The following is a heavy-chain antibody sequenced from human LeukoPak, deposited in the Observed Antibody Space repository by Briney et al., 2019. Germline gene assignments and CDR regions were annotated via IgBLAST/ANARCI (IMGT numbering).Heavy chain of an antibody. Sequence: SETLSLTCTVSGGSISSYYWSWIRQPPGKGLEWIGYIYYSGSTNYNPSLKSRVTMSVDTSKNQFSLKLSSVTAADTAVYYCAREYNSGWYFDYWGQGTLVTVSS. CDR1: GGSISSYY. D-gene: IGHD6-19*01. V-gene: IGHV4-59*01. J-gene: IGHJ4*02. CDR3: AREYNSGWYFDY. CDR2: IYYSGST.